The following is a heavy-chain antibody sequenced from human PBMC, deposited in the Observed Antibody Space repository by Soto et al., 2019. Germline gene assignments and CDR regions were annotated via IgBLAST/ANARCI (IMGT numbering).Heavy chain of an antibody. D-gene: IGHD2-15*01. J-gene: IGHJ4*02. V-gene: IGHV1-46*01. Sequence: ASVKVSCKASGYTFTSYYMHWVRQAPGQGLEWMGIINPSGGSTSYAQKFQGRVTMTRDTSTSTVYMELSSLRSEDTAVYYCARDPTPRYCSGGSCFPNKWGQGTLVTVSS. CDR3: ARDPTPRYCSGGSCFPNK. CDR2: INPSGGST. CDR1: GYTFTSYY.